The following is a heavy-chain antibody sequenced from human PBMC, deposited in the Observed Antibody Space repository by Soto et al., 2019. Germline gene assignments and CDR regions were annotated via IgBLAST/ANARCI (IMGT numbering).Heavy chain of an antibody. Sequence: GGSLRLSCAASGFTFSSYAMHWVRQAPGKGLEWVAVISYDGSNKYYADSVKGRFTISRDNSKNTLYLQMNSLRAEDTAVYYCARSLRDVDIVATLVYWGQGTLVTVSS. D-gene: IGHD5-12*01. J-gene: IGHJ4*02. CDR1: GFTFSSYA. V-gene: IGHV3-30-3*01. CDR3: ARSLRDVDIVATLVY. CDR2: ISYDGSNK.